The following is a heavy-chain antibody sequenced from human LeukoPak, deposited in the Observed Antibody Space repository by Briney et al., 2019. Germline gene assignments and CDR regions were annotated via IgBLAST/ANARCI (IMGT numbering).Heavy chain of an antibody. V-gene: IGHV3-30*18. D-gene: IGHD3-22*01. CDR2: ISYDGSNK. J-gene: IGHJ4*02. CDR3: AKDFQDYYDSSGPDY. Sequence: GGSLRLSCAASGFTFSTYGIHWVRQAPGKGLEWVAVISYDGSNKYYADSVKGRFTISRDNSKNTLYLQMNSLRAEDTAVYYCAKDFQDYYDSSGPDYWGQGTLVTVSS. CDR1: GFTFSTYG.